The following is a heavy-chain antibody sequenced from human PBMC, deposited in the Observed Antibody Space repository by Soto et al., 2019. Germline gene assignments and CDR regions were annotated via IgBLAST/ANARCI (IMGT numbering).Heavy chain of an antibody. D-gene: IGHD3-3*01. J-gene: IGHJ5*02. V-gene: IGHV1-3*01. Sequence: QVQLVQSGAEVKKPGASVKVSCKASGYTFTSYAMHWVRQAPGQRLEWMGWINAGNGNTKYSQKFQGRVTITRDTSASTAYMELSSRRSEDTAVYYCARGRSYYDFCPWGQGTLVTVSS. CDR1: GYTFTSYA. CDR2: INAGNGNT. CDR3: ARGRSYYDFCP.